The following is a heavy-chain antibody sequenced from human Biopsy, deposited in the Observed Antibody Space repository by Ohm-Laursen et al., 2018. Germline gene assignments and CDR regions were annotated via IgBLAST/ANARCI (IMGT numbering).Heavy chain of an antibody. CDR2: LWYDGTNK. Sequence: SLRLSCAATGFSFSSYGMHWVRQAPGKGLEWVAVLWYDGTNKYYADSVKGRFTISRDNAKNSLYLQMNSLRAEDTAVYYCARDSLVGGLSWGQGTLVTVSS. J-gene: IGHJ5*02. D-gene: IGHD2-8*02. V-gene: IGHV3-33*01. CDR1: GFSFSSYG. CDR3: ARDSLVGGLS.